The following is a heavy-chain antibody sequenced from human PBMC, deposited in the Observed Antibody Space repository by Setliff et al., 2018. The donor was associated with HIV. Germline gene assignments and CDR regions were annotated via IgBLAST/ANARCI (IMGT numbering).Heavy chain of an antibody. CDR1: GYNFENYA. D-gene: IGHD4-17*01. J-gene: IGHJ5*02. V-gene: IGHV7-4-1*02. CDR2: INTNSGSP. CDR3: ARALYGDYGGDLNWLDP. Sequence: ASVKVSCKTSGYNFENYAINWVRQAPGQELEWMGWINTNSGSPTYAQAFTGRFLFSVDTVVATAYLQINNLKTEDTAVYYCARALYGDYGGDLNWLDPWGQGTRVTVPQ.